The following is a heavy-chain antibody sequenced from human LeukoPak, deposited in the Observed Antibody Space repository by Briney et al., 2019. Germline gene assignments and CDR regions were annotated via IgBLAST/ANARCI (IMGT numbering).Heavy chain of an antibody. D-gene: IGHD2-2*01. J-gene: IGHJ4*02. V-gene: IGHV1-18*01. CDR3: ARDTDCSSTSCYPH. Sequence: ASVKVSCKASGYTFTSYGISWVRQAPGQGLEWMGWISAYNGNTNYAQKLQGRVTMTTDTSTSTAYMELRSLRSDDTAVYYCARDTDCSSTSCYPHWGQGTLVTVSS. CDR2: ISAYNGNT. CDR1: GYTFTSYG.